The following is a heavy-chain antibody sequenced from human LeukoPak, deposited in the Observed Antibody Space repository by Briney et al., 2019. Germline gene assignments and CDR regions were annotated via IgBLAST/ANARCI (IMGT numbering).Heavy chain of an antibody. CDR2: INPNSGGT. CDR1: GYTFTGYY. Sequence: GASVKVSCKASGYTFTGYYMHWVRQAPGQGLEWMGWINPNSGGTNYAQKFQGRVTMTRDTSISTAYMELSRLRSDDTAVYYCARVAHQDIVVVPAAISPLDYWGQGTLVTVSS. J-gene: IGHJ4*02. V-gene: IGHV1-2*02. D-gene: IGHD2-2*02. CDR3: ARVAHQDIVVVPAAISPLDY.